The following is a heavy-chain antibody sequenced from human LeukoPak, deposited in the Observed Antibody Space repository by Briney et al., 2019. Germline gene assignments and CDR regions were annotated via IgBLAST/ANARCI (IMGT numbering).Heavy chain of an antibody. CDR3: ARDGNIVVVPAAIHYYYGMDV. D-gene: IGHD2-2*01. J-gene: IGHJ6*02. CDR1: GFTFSSYA. V-gene: IGHV3-30-3*01. Sequence: GGSLRLSCAASGFTFSSYAMHWVRQAPGKGLEWVAVISYDGSNKYYADSVKGRFTISRDNSKNTLYLQMNSLRAEDTAVYYCARDGNIVVVPAAIHYYYGMDVWGQGATVTVSS. CDR2: ISYDGSNK.